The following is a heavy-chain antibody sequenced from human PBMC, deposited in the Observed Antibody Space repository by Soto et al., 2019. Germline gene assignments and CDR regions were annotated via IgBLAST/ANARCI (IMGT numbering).Heavy chain of an antibody. CDR3: ARDRKESPVWSGYYVENYYYYGMDV. V-gene: IGHV3-21*01. J-gene: IGHJ6*02. CDR2: IISSSSYI. CDR1: GIPFSSYS. D-gene: IGHD3-3*01. Sequence: GGSLRLSCAAYGIPFSSYSMNLVRQAPGKGLEWVSSIISSSSYIYYADSVKGRFTISRDNAKNSLYLQMNSLRAEDTAVYYCARDRKESPVWSGYYVENYYYYGMDVWGQGTTVTVSS.